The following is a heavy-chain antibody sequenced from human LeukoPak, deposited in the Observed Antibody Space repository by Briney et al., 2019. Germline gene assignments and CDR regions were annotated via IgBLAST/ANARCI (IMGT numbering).Heavy chain of an antibody. CDR3: AKDLKGLYDYVRGSYAIDI. V-gene: IGHV3-23*01. CDR1: GFTFSTYG. J-gene: IGHJ3*02. Sequence: GGSLRLSCEASGFTFSTYGMSWVRQGPGKGLEWVSGISARGGETDYADFVKGRFTISRDNSKNTLYLQMNSLRAEDTAVYYCAKDLKGLYDYVRGSYAIDIWVHGTLVTVSS. D-gene: IGHD3-16*01. CDR2: ISARGGET.